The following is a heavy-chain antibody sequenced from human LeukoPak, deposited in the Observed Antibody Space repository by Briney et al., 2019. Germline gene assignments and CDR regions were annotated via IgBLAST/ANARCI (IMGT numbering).Heavy chain of an antibody. CDR1: GFTFNIYW. CDR3: ARDKGYSSDT. V-gene: IGHV3-74*01. CDR2: IKSGGSST. Sequence: PGGSLRLSCAASGFTFNIYWMHWVRQAPGKGLVWVSLIKSGGSSTNYADSVKGRFTISRDNAKNTLYLQMDSLRAEDTATYYCARDKGYSSDTWGQGTLVTVSS. D-gene: IGHD5-18*01. J-gene: IGHJ5*02.